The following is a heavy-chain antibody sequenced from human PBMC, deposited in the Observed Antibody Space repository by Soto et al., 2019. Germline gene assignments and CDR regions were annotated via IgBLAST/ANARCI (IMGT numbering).Heavy chain of an antibody. CDR1: GGSLSDYY. CDR3: ARGRDAYKLGNV. J-gene: IGHJ6*02. D-gene: IGHD1-1*01. CDR2: IHPSGSP. Sequence: SETLSLTCAAYGGSLSDYYWSWIRQSPGKGLEWIGEIHPSGSPHYSPSLNSRVTMSVXXXXXXFXLXLXSXPAAXTAVYYCARGRDAYKLGNVWGPGTTVTVSS. V-gene: IGHV4-34*01.